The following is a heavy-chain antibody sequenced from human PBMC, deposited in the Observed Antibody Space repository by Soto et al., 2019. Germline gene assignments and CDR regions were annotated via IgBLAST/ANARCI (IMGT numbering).Heavy chain of an antibody. CDR2: ISAHNGNT. CDR1: GYTFTSYG. CDR3: ARGRYGDY. Sequence: QVHLVQSGAEVKKPGASVKVSCKASGYTFTSYGITWVRQAPGKGLEWMGWISAHNGNTDYAQKLQGRVIVTRDTSTSTADMELRSLRSDDTAVYYCARGRYGDYWGQGALVTVSS. D-gene: IGHD1-1*01. V-gene: IGHV1-18*01. J-gene: IGHJ4*02.